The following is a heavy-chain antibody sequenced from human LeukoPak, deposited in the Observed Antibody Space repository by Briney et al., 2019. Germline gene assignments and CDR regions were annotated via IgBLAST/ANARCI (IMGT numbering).Heavy chain of an antibody. Sequence: GGSLRPSCAASGITFSSYWMSWVRQAPGKGLEWVANIKEDGSEKYYVDSVKGRFTISRDNAKNSLYLQMNSLRAEDTAVYYCVRGGYSSSLFSDYWGQGTLVTVSS. CDR1: GITFSSYW. J-gene: IGHJ4*02. CDR2: IKEDGSEK. D-gene: IGHD6-6*01. CDR3: VRGGYSSSLFSDY. V-gene: IGHV3-7*01.